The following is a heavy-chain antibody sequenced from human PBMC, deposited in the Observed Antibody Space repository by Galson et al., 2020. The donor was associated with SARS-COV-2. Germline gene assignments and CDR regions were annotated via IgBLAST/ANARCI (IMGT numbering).Heavy chain of an antibody. V-gene: IGHV2-5*02. J-gene: IGHJ4*02. CDR1: GFSLSTRGVG. CDR2: NYLDDDK. Sequence: SGPTLVKPTHTLTLTCTFSGFSLSTRGVGVGWIRQPPGNALEWLALNYLDDDKRYSPSLKSRPTITKHTTKNQVVLTMTNMDPVDTATYYGAHIRLLWAEYYFDYWGQGTLVTVSS. D-gene: IGHD1-26*01. CDR3: AHIRLLWAEYYFDY.